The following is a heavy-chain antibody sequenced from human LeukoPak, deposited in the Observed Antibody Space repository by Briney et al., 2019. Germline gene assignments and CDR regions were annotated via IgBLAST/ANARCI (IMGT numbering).Heavy chain of an antibody. J-gene: IGHJ6*03. D-gene: IGHD6-13*01. V-gene: IGHV3-30*18. Sequence: GGSLRLSCAASGFTFSSYGMHWVRQAPGKGLEWVAVISYDGSNKYYADSVKSRFTISRDNSKNTLYLQMNSLRAEDTAVYYCAKGDEQQLVRFYMDVWGKGTTVTVSS. CDR1: GFTFSSYG. CDR3: AKGDEQQLVRFYMDV. CDR2: ISYDGSNK.